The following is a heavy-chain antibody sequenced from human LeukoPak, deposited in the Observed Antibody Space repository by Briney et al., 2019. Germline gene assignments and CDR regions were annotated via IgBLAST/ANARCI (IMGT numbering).Heavy chain of an antibody. CDR3: ATVSTTLGLHLDV. V-gene: IGHV1-69-2*01. D-gene: IGHD1-7*01. J-gene: IGHJ6*04. Sequence: ATVKISCKASGYIFTDNYIHWVQQAPGKGLEWMGRVDPKNGETFFAERFQGRVIMTADSSIDTAYVELRSVRSDDTAVYYCATVSTTLGLHLDVWGKGTSVIVSS. CDR1: GYIFTDNY. CDR2: VDPKNGET.